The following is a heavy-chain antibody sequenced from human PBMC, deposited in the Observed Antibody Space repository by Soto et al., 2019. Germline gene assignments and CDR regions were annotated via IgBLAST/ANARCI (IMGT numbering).Heavy chain of an antibody. Sequence: GGSLRLSCSASGFTFSSYSMNWVRQAPGKGLEWVSYISSSSSTICYADSVKGRFTISRDNAKNSLYLQMNSLRAEDTAVYYCARGPKFFGFDYWGQGTLVTVSS. CDR2: ISSSSSTI. V-gene: IGHV3-48*01. CDR1: GFTFSSYS. CDR3: ARGPKFFGFDY. J-gene: IGHJ4*02. D-gene: IGHD3-3*01.